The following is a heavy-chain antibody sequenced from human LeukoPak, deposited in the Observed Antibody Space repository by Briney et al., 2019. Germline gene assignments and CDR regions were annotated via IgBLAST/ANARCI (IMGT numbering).Heavy chain of an antibody. CDR1: AYTFNDYY. D-gene: IGHD2-15*01. Sequence: SVKVSCKASAYTFNDYYIHWVRQAPGQGLEWMGGIIPIFGTANYAQKFQGRVTITADESTSTAYMELSSLRSEDTAVYYCATGYCSGGSCLFDPWGQGTLVTVSS. V-gene: IGHV1-69*13. CDR3: ATGYCSGGSCLFDP. CDR2: IIPIFGTA. J-gene: IGHJ5*02.